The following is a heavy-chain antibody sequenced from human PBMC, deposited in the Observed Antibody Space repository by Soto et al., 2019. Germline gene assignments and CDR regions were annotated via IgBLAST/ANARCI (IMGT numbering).Heavy chain of an antibody. V-gene: IGHV3-48*02. CDR3: ARDINRFWSGYYTLRNYYYGMDV. CDR2: ISSSSSTI. D-gene: IGHD3-3*01. J-gene: IGHJ6*02. Sequence: EVQLVESGGGLVQPGGSLRLSCAASGFTFSSYSMNWVRQAPGKGLEWVSYISSSSSTIYYADSVKGRFTISRDNAKNSLYLQMNSLRDEDTAVYYCARDINRFWSGYYTLRNYYYGMDVWGQGTTVTVSS. CDR1: GFTFSSYS.